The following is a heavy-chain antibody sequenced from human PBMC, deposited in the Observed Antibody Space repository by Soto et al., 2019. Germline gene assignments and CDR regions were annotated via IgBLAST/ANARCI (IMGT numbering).Heavy chain of an antibody. CDR3: AMVDVYVTPSPQDV. CDR1: GYTFTRYG. CDR2: INTYNCNT. Sequence: QVQLVQSGAEVKNPGASVKVSCTASGYTFTRYGIVWARQAPGQGLEWMGWINTYNCNTNYAQNVQGRVTLTTDTSTSTAYMELRSLRSNDTAIYYCAMVDVYVTPSPQDVWGQGTTVIVSS. D-gene: IGHD3-16*01. V-gene: IGHV1-18*01. J-gene: IGHJ6*02.